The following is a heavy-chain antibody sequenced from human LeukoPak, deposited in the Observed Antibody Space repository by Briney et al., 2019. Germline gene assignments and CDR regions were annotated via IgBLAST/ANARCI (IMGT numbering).Heavy chain of an antibody. CDR3: ARDLGYYDSSPSIDY. J-gene: IGHJ4*02. V-gene: IGHV1-69*04. CDR2: IIPILGIA. Sequence: ASVKVSCKASGGTFCSYAISWVRQAPGQGLEWMGRIIPILGIANYAQKFQGRVTITADKSTSTAYMELSSLRSEDTAVYYCARDLGYYDSSPSIDYWGQGTLVTVSS. D-gene: IGHD3-22*01. CDR1: GGTFCSYA.